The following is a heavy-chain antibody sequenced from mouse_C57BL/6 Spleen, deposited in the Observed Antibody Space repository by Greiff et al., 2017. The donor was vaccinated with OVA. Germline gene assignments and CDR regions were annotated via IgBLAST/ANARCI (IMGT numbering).Heavy chain of an antibody. D-gene: IGHD1-1*01. Sequence: EVKLVESVAELVRPGASVKLSCTASGFNIKNTYMHWVKQRPEQGLEWIGRIDPANGNTQYAPKFQGKATITADTYSNTAYLQLSSLTSEDTAIYYCAREGSITTVVPVYFDYWGQGTTLTVSS. CDR1: GFNIKNTY. CDR3: AREGSITTVVPVYFDY. V-gene: IGHV14-3*01. J-gene: IGHJ2*01. CDR2: IDPANGNT.